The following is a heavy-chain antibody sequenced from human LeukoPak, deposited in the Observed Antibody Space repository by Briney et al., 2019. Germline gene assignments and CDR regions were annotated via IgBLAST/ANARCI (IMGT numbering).Heavy chain of an antibody. CDR3: ARVPGVAVAGNYYYYGMDV. J-gene: IGHJ6*02. CDR2: IYYSGST. CDR1: GASISSDTYY. Sequence: SETLSLTCNVSGASISSDTYYWGWIRQPPGKGLEWIGTIYYSGSTYYNPSLKSRVTISVDTSKNQFSLKLSPVTAADTAVYYCARVPGVAVAGNYYYYGMDVWGQGTTVTVSS. V-gene: IGHV4-39*07. D-gene: IGHD6-19*01.